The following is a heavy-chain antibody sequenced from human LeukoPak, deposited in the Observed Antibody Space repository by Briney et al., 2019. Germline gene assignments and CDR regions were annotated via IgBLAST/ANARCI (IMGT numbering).Heavy chain of an antibody. CDR2: INPNSGGT. D-gene: IGHD3-9*01. V-gene: IGHV1-2*02. CDR3: ARGADVLRYFDWLCHLDY. J-gene: IGHJ4*02. Sequence: ASVKVSCKSSGYTFTGYYMHWERQAPGQGLEWMGWINPNSGGTNYAQKFQGRVTMTRDTSNSTAYMELSRLRSDDTAVYYCARGADVLRYFDWLCHLDYWGQGTLVTVSS. CDR1: GYTFTGYY.